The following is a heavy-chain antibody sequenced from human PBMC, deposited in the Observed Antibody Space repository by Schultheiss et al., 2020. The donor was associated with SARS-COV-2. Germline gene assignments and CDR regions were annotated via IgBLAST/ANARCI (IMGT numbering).Heavy chain of an antibody. CDR1: GFTFSSYA. Sequence: GGSLRLSCAASGFTFSSYAMHWVRQAPGKGLEWVAVISYDGSNKYYADSVKGRFTISRDNSKNTLYLQMNSLRVEDTAVYYCARDKGGGYNNYIDYWGQGTLVTVSS. D-gene: IGHD5-24*01. V-gene: IGHV3-30*04. CDR3: ARDKGGGYNNYIDY. CDR2: ISYDGSNK. J-gene: IGHJ4*02.